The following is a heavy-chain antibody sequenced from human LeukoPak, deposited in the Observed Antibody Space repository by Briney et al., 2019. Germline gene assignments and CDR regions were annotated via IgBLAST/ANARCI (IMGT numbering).Heavy chain of an antibody. Sequence: RESLRISCKGSGYSFTSYWITWVRQMPGKGLEWMGRMDPSDSYSNYSPSFQGHVTISADKSISTAYLQWSSLMASDTAMYYCARRCSSNSCPFEYWGQGTLVTVSS. CDR3: ARRCSSNSCPFEY. CDR1: GYSFTSYW. V-gene: IGHV5-10-1*01. CDR2: MDPSDSYS. D-gene: IGHD2-2*01. J-gene: IGHJ4*02.